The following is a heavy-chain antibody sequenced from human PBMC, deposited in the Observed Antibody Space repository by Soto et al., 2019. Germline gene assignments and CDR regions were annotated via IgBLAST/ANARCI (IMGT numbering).Heavy chain of an antibody. Sequence: GGSLRLSCAASGFTVSSNYMSWVRQAPGKGLEWVSVIYSGGSTYYADSVKGRFTISRDNSKNTLYLQMNSLRAEDTAVYYCAKDGRWLQLDYWGQGTLVTVSS. CDR2: IYSGGST. J-gene: IGHJ4*02. CDR1: GFTVSSNY. CDR3: AKDGRWLQLDY. D-gene: IGHD5-12*01. V-gene: IGHV3-53*05.